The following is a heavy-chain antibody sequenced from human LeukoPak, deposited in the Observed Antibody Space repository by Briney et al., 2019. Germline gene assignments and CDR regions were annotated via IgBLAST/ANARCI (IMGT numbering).Heavy chain of an antibody. D-gene: IGHD2-2*01. CDR1: GGSFSGYY. CDR3: ARDVVAAVGSFDY. J-gene: IGHJ4*02. Sequence: SETLSLTCAVYGGSFSGYYWSWIRQPPGKGLEWIGEINHSGSTNYNPSLKSRVTISVDTSKNQFSLKLSSVTAADTAVYYCARDVVAAVGSFDYWGQGTQVTVSS. CDR2: INHSGST. V-gene: IGHV4-34*01.